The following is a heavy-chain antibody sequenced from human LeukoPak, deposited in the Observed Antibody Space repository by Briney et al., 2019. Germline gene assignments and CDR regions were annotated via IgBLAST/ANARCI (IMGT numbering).Heavy chain of an antibody. J-gene: IGHJ5*02. CDR3: ARGLMVRWEVRFDP. D-gene: IGHD3-10*01. V-gene: IGHV4-34*01. CDR2: INHSGST. CDR1: GGSFSGYY. Sequence: SETLSLTCAVYGGSFSGYYWSWIRQPPGKGLEWIGEINHSGSTNYNPSLKRRVTISVDTSQNQFSLKLSSVTAAATAVYYCARGLMVRWEVRFDPWGQGTLVTVSS.